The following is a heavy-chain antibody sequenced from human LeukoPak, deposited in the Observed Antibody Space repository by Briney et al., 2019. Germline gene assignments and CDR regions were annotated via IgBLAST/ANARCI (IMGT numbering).Heavy chain of an antibody. CDR1: GFTFSSYA. CDR2: IKQDGSEK. CDR3: ARDNALGWYSSSWDNWFDP. J-gene: IGHJ5*02. D-gene: IGHD6-13*01. V-gene: IGHV3-7*01. Sequence: PGGSLRLSCAASGFTFSSYAMSWVRQAPGKGLEWVANIKQDGSEKYYVDSVKGRFTISRDNAKNSLYLQMNSLRAEDTAVYYCARDNALGWYSSSWDNWFDPGAREPWSPSPQ.